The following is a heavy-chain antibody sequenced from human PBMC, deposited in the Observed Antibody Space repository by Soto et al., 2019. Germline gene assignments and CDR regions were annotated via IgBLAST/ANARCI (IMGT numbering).Heavy chain of an antibody. Sequence: SETLSLTCTVSGDSIISGDYYWSWIRQTPGKGLEWIGYIYYSGDTNYNPSLKSRVIISVDTSKNQFSLKLSSVTAADTAVYYCARGGPPMAYGGQGTLVPVSS. CDR1: GDSIISGDYY. D-gene: IGHD3-16*01. J-gene: IGHJ4*02. V-gene: IGHV4-30-4*01. CDR3: ARGGPPMAY. CDR2: IYYSGDT.